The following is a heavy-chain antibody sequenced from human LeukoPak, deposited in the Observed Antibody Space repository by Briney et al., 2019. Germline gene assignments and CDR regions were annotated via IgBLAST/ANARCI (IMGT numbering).Heavy chain of an antibody. V-gene: IGHV1-18*01. CDR3: GTLLSNGPFDY. CDR1: GYTFTSYG. CDR2: ISAYNGNT. J-gene: IGHJ4*02. Sequence: GAPVKVSCKASGYTFTSYGISWVRQAPGQGLEWMGWISAYNGNTNYAQKLQGRVTMTTDTSTSTAYMELRSLRSDDTAVYYCGTLLSNGPFDYWGQGSLVTVSS.